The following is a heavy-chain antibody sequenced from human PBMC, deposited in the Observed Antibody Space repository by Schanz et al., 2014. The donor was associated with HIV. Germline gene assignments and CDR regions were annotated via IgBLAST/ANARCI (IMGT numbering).Heavy chain of an antibody. Sequence: LVQSGGGLVKPGVSLRLSCTASTFSSTFAWMPWIRKAPGKGLEWVSYISDTGTTTYYAGSVNGRFTISRDNAKNSMFLQMNSLRGEDTAVYYCAREKDLGYSSTLGFWGQGTLVTVSS. D-gene: IGHD6-13*01. CDR3: AREKDLGYSSTLGF. V-gene: IGHV3-11*01. J-gene: IGHJ4*02. CDR2: ISDTGTTT. CDR1: TFSSTFAW.